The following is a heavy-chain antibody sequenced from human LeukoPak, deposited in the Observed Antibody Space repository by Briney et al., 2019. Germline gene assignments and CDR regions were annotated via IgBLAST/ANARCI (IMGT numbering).Heavy chain of an antibody. J-gene: IGHJ4*02. Sequence: ASVKVSCKASGYTFTGYYMHWVRQAPGQGLEWMGWINPNSGGTNYAQKFQGRVTMARNTSISTAYMELSRLRSDDTAVYYCARGKDTAMVTPIGYWGQGTLVTVSS. CDR2: INPNSGGT. CDR3: ARGKDTAMVTPIGY. D-gene: IGHD5-18*01. CDR1: GYTFTGYY. V-gene: IGHV1-2*02.